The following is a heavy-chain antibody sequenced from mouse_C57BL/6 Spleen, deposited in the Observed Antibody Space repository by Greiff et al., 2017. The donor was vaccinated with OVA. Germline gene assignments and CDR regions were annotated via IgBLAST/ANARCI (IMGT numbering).Heavy chain of an antibody. CDR2: FYPGSGSI. CDR1: GYTFTEYT. V-gene: IGHV1-62-2*01. Sequence: VQLQQSGAELVKPGASVKLSCKASGYTFTEYTIHWVKQRPGQGLEWIGWFYPGSGSIKYNEKFKDKATLTANKSSSTVYMELSRWTSEDSAVYFCASHEAGAMVTTACFDYWGQGTTLTVSS. CDR3: ASHEAGAMVTTACFDY. D-gene: IGHD2-2*01. J-gene: IGHJ2*01.